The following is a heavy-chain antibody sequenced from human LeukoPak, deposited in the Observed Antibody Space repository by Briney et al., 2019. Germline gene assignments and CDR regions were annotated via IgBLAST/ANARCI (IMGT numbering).Heavy chain of an antibody. J-gene: IGHJ4*02. V-gene: IGHV1-69*06. CDR1: GGTFSSYA. CDR3: ATDQIAPGDY. D-gene: IGHD2-21*01. CDR2: IIPIFGTT. Sequence: ASVKVSCKASGGTFSSYAISWVRQAPGQGLEWMGGIIPIFGTTNYAQKFQDRVTITADKSTSTAYMELSSLRSEDTAVYYCATDQIAPGDYWGQGTLVTVSS.